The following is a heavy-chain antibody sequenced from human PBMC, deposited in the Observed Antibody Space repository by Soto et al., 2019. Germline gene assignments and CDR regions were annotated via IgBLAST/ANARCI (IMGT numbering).Heavy chain of an antibody. CDR1: GFTFSSYA. CDR3: AKNYDRSGYYYVLYFQH. V-gene: IGHV3-23*01. CDR2: ISGSVGST. J-gene: IGHJ1*01. D-gene: IGHD3-22*01. Sequence: EVQLLESGGGLVQPGGSLRLSCAASGFTFSSYAMSWVRQAPGKGLEWVSAISGSVGSTYYADSVKGRFTISRDNSKNTLYLQMNSLRAEDTAVYYCAKNYDRSGYYYVLYFQHWGQGTLVTFSS.